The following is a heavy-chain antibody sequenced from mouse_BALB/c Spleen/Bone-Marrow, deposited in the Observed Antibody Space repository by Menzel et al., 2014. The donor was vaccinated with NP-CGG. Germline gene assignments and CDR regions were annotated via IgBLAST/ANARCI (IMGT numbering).Heavy chain of an antibody. CDR3: ARAGRGRYFDV. D-gene: IGHD4-1*01. J-gene: IGHJ1*01. Sequence: EVKVVESGAELVKPGASVKLPCTASGFNIKDTYMHWVKQRPEQGLEWIGRIDPANGNTKYDPKFQGKASITADTSSNTAYLQRSSRTSEDTAVYYCARAGRGRYFDVWGAGTTGTVAS. CDR2: IDPANGNT. CDR1: GFNIKDTY. V-gene: IGHV14-3*02.